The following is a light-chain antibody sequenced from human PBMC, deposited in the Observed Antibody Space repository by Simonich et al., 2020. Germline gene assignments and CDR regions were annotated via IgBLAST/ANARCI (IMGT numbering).Light chain of an antibody. Sequence: QAVVTQEPSLTVSPGGTVTLTCGTSTGAVTSGHYPYWFQQKPGKAPRTQIYDTSNKHAWKPARFSGSLLGGKASLTLSGAQPEDESEYYCLLSYSGAWVFGGGTKLTVL. V-gene: IGLV7-46*01. CDR2: DTS. CDR3: LLSYSGAWV. J-gene: IGLJ3*02. CDR1: TGAVTSGHY.